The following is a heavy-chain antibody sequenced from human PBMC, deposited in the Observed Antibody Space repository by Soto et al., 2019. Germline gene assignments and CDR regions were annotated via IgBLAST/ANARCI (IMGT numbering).Heavy chain of an antibody. J-gene: IGHJ6*02. V-gene: IGHV3-30*18. Sequence: GGSLRLSCAASGFTFSSYGMHWVRQAPGKGLEWVAVISYDGSNKYYADSVKGRFTISRDNSKNTLYLQMNSLRAEDTAVYYCAKEDWDIAVAGKGYYYYGMDVWGQGTTVTVSS. CDR2: ISYDGSNK. D-gene: IGHD6-19*01. CDR3: AKEDWDIAVAGKGYYYYGMDV. CDR1: GFTFSSYG.